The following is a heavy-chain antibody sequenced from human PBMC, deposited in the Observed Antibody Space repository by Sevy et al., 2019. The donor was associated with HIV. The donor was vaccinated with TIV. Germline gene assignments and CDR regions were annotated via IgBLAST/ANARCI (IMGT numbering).Heavy chain of an antibody. D-gene: IGHD1-26*01. CDR1: GFTFSDYY. Sequence: GGSLRLSCGAAGFTFSDYYMSWIRQVPGKGLEWISDILSSGYITYYADSVKGRFTISRDNAKMSLFLQMNSLRAEDTALYYCARTLSGAFDIWGQRTMVTVSS. CDR3: ARTLSGAFDI. V-gene: IGHV3-11*01. J-gene: IGHJ3*02. CDR2: ILSSGYIT.